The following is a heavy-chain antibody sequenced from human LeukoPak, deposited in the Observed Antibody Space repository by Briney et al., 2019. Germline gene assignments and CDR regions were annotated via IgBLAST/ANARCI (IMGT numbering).Heavy chain of an antibody. V-gene: IGHV4-59*08. Sequence: SETLSLTCTVSGGSISSYYWGWIRQPPGKGLEWIGYIYYSGSTNYNPSLKSRVTISVDTSKNQFSLKLSSVTAADTAVYYCARRAWWELPRARGYYYYGMDVWGQGTTVTVSS. CDR1: GGSISSYY. J-gene: IGHJ6*02. CDR2: IYYSGST. D-gene: IGHD1-26*01. CDR3: ARRAWWELPRARGYYYYGMDV.